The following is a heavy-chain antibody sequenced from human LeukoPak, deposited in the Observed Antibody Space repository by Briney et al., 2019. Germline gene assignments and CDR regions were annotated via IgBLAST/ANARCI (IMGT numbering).Heavy chain of an antibody. CDR2: INPNSGGT. CDR3: ASLVVPAANYFDY. CDR1: GYTFTGYY. V-gene: IGHV1-2*06. D-gene: IGHD2-2*01. J-gene: IGHJ4*02. Sequence: GASVKVSCKASGYTFTGYYMHWVRQAPGQGLEWMGRINPNSGGTNYAQKFQGRVTMTRDMSISTAYMELSRLRSDDTAVYYCASLVVPAANYFDYWGQGTLVTVSS.